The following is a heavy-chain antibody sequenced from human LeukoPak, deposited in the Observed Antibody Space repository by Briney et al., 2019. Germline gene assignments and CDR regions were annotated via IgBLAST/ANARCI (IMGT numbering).Heavy chain of an antibody. CDR2: INPNSGGT. D-gene: IGHD3-3*01. J-gene: IGHJ6*02. CDR3: ARGGGYVDFWSGYYSDYYGMDV. V-gene: IGHV1-2*02. Sequence: GASVKVSCKASGYTFTDYYLHWVRQAPGQGLEWMGWINPNSGGTNYARKFQGRVTMTRDTSISTAYMELSRLRFDDTAVYYCARGGGYVDFWSGYYSDYYGMDVWGQGTTVTVSS. CDR1: GYTFTDYY.